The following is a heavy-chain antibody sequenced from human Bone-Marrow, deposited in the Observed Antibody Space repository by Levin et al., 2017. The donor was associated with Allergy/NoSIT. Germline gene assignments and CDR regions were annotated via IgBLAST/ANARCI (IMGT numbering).Heavy chain of an antibody. J-gene: IGHJ6*03. Sequence: EASVKVSCKASGYTFTSYGISWVRQAPGQGLEWMGWISAYNGNTNYAQKLQGRVTMTTDTSTSTAYMELRSLRSDDTAVYYCARDPRLYYYGSGSYPTGGWDYYMDVWGKGTTVTVSS. D-gene: IGHD3-10*01. CDR1: GYTFTSYG. CDR3: ARDPRLYYYGSGSYPTGGWDYYMDV. V-gene: IGHV1-18*01. CDR2: ISAYNGNT.